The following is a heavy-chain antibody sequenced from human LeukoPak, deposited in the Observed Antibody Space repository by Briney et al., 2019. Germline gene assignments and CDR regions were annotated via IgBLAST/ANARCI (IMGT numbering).Heavy chain of an antibody. CDR1: GGSISSGSYY. Sequence: SDTLSLTCTLSGGSISSGSYYWPWMPQPGGKGLHWIGRIYTSGSTTYNPSLKSRVTISVDMSKNQFSLKLSSVTAADTAVYYCARDLFSSSWYANDAFDIWGQGTMVTVSS. D-gene: IGHD6-13*01. J-gene: IGHJ3*02. CDR3: ARDLFSSSWYANDAFDI. CDR2: IYTSGST. V-gene: IGHV4-61*02.